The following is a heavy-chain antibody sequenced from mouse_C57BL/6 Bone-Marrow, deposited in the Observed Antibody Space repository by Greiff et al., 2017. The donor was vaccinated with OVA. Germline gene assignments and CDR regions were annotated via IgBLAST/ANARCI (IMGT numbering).Heavy chain of an antibody. CDR3: ARLDGFMDY. D-gene: IGHD2-3*01. Sequence: VKLMESGAELARPGASVKLSCKASGYTFTSYGISWVKQRTGQGLEWIGEIYPRSGNTYYNEKFKGKATLTADKSSSTAYMELRSLTSEDSAVYFCARLDGFMDYWGQGTSVTVSS. V-gene: IGHV1-81*01. J-gene: IGHJ4*01. CDR2: IYPRSGNT. CDR1: GYTFTSYG.